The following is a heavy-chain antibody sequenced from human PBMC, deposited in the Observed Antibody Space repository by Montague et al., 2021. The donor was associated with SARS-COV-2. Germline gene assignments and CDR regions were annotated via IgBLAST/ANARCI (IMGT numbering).Heavy chain of an antibody. V-gene: IGHV4-39*07. CDR2: IYDSGSN. D-gene: IGHD6-13*01. J-gene: IGHJ6*02. Sequence: TLSLTCTVSGGSISRSSYYWVWMRQAPGKGLVWIGSIYDSGSNYYNPSRRSRVTISVDTSKNQFSLKLSSVTAADTAVYYCARVGRQQLVRLSGMDVWGQGTTVTVSS. CDR1: GGSISRSSYY. CDR3: ARVGRQQLVRLSGMDV.